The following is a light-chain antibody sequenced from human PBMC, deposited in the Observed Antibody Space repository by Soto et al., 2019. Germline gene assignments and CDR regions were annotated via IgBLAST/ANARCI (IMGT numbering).Light chain of an antibody. CDR1: QTISSW. V-gene: IGKV1-5*03. Sequence: DIQMTQSPSTLSASVGDRVTITCRASQTISSWLAWYQQKPGKAPKLLIYEASSSEVGVPPRFSGSGFGTEFTLTISSLQPDDFAHHYCQYYKEYSTFGQGTRLEIK. J-gene: IGKJ1*01. CDR3: QYYKEYST. CDR2: EAS.